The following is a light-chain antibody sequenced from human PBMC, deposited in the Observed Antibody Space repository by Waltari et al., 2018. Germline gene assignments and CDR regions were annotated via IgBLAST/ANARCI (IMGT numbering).Light chain of an antibody. CDR3: MQSVQLPRT. CDR2: EVS. V-gene: IGKV2D-29*02. J-gene: IGKJ1*01. Sequence: DIVMTQTPLSLSVTPGQPASISCKASQSLLHSDGKTYLYWYLQKPGQSPHLLIYEVSKRFSGVPDRFSGSGSGTDFTLKISRVEADDVGVYYCMQSVQLPRTFGQGTKVEIK. CDR1: QSLLHSDGKTY.